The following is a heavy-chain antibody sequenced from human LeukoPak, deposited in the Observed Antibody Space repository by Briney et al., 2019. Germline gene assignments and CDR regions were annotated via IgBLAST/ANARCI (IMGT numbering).Heavy chain of an antibody. J-gene: IGHJ5*02. CDR3: ARTTIFGVVDWFDP. Sequence: SETLSLTCTVSGGSISSSSYYWGWIRQPPGKGLEWIGSIYYNGNTYYNPSLKSRVTISVDTSKNQFSLKLSSVTAADTAVYYCARTTIFGVVDWFDPWGQGILVTVSS. CDR2: IYYNGNT. CDR1: GGSISSSSYY. D-gene: IGHD3-3*01. V-gene: IGHV4-39*07.